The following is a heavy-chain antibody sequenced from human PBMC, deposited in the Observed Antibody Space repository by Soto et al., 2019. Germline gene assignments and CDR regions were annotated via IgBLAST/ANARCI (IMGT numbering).Heavy chain of an antibody. Sequence: QMQLVESGGGVVQPERSLRLSCTASGISFGTYGMHWVRQAPGRGLEWVATISYEGINKYYGDSVRGRFTISRDNSKNTLYLQMTSLRPEDTATYYCAKDGYGGRRPGGMGGWGPGTTVTVS. J-gene: IGHJ6*02. CDR1: GISFGTYG. D-gene: IGHD4-17*01. V-gene: IGHV3-30*18. CDR3: AKDGYGGRRPGGMGG. CDR2: ISYEGINK.